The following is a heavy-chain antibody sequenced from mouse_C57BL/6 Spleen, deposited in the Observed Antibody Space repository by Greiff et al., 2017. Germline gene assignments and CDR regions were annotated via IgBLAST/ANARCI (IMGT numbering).Heavy chain of an antibody. V-gene: IGHV7-3*01. CDR1: GFTFTDYY. CDR2: IRNKANGYTT. CDR3: ARYEGGYYEGFAY. Sequence: EVQGVESGGGLVQPGGSLSLSCAASGFTFTDYYMSWVRQPPGKALEWLGFIRNKANGYTTEYSASVKGRFTISRDNSQSILYLQMNALRAEDSATYYCARYEGGYYEGFAYWGQGTLVTVSA. J-gene: IGHJ3*01. D-gene: IGHD2-3*01.